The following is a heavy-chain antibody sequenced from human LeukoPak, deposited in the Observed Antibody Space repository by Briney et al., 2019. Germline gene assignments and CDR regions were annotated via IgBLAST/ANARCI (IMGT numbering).Heavy chain of an antibody. J-gene: IGHJ5*02. V-gene: IGHV1-46*01. CDR1: GSTFTKYI. Sequence: ASVKASCKASGSTFTKYIIHWVRQAPGQGFEWVGGIDPNGGRTFHAQKFQDRVTLTRDLSPTTVYMELSSLREEDTAVYYCMRALTISGIGPPPAWGQGTLLTVSS. CDR2: IDPNGGRT. CDR3: MRALTISGIGPPPA. D-gene: IGHD3-3*01.